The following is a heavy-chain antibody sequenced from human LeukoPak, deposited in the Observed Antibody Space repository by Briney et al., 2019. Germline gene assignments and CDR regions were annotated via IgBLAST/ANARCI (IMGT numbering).Heavy chain of an antibody. D-gene: IGHD5-12*01. V-gene: IGHV4-59*08. CDR1: GGSISSYY. CDR2: IYYSRST. Sequence: KSSETLSLTCTASGGSISSYYWSWIRQPPGKGLEWIGYIYYSRSTNYNPSLKSRVTISVDTSKNQFSLKLSSVTAADTAVYYCARLFPSGYDSYFDYWGQGTLVTVSS. CDR3: ARLFPSGYDSYFDY. J-gene: IGHJ4*02.